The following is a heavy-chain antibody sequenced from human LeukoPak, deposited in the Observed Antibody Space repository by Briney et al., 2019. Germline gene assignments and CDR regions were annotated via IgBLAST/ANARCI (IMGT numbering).Heavy chain of an antibody. V-gene: IGHV3-74*01. Sequence: GGSLRLSCAASGFTLSSYWMHWVRQAPGKGLVWVSRINGDGSMTNYADSVKGRFTISRDNAKNTVYLEMHSLRAEDTGLYHCARDIRDYDLWGQGTLVTVSS. J-gene: IGHJ4*02. CDR1: GFTLSSYW. D-gene: IGHD2-21*01. CDR3: ARDIRDYDL. CDR2: INGDGSMT.